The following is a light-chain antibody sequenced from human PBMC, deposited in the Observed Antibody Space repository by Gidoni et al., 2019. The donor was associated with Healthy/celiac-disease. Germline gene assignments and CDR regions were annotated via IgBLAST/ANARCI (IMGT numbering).Light chain of an antibody. CDR3: QQYYSTRT. CDR1: QSVLYSSNNKNY. J-gene: IGKJ1*01. V-gene: IGKV4-1*01. CDR2: WAS. Sequence: DIVMTQYPDSLAVSLGERATINCKSSQSVLYSSNNKNYLAWYQQKPGQPPKLLIYWASTRESGVPDRFSGSGSGTDFTLTISSLQAEDVAVYYCQQYYSTRTFGQXTKVEIK.